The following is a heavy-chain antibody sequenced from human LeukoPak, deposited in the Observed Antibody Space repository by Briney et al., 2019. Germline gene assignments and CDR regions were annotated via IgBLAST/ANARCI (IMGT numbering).Heavy chain of an antibody. CDR3: AKRGIVIRAVIIVGFHKEAYYFDY. Sequence: GGPLRLSCATSGFTFSNYGMSWVRQAPGKGLEWVAGISDSGGSTNYADSVKGRFTISRDNPKNTLYLQMNSLRAEDTAVYFCAKRGIVIRAVIIVGFHKEAYYFDYWGQGALVTVSS. J-gene: IGHJ4*02. D-gene: IGHD3-10*01. CDR2: ISDSGGST. CDR1: GFTFSNYG. V-gene: IGHV3-23*01.